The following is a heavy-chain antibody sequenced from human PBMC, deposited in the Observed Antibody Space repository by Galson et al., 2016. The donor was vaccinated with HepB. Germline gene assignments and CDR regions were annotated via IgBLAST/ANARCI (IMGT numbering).Heavy chain of an antibody. CDR2: ISYDGTDK. Sequence: SLRLSCAASGFTFGRYGMHWVRQAPGKGLEWVAVISYDGTDKHYADSVKGRFTVSRDNSNNTLFLQMNSLRADDSAIYFCARDFVYGDNLPDAFDVWGQGTMVTVSS. D-gene: IGHD4/OR15-4a*01. CDR1: GFTFGRYG. V-gene: IGHV3-30*03. CDR3: ARDFVYGDNLPDAFDV. J-gene: IGHJ3*01.